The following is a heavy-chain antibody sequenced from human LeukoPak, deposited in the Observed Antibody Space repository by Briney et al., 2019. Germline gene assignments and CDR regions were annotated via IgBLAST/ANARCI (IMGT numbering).Heavy chain of an antibody. CDR1: GYTFTGYY. J-gene: IGHJ6*02. D-gene: IGHD2-21*01. CDR2: INPNSGGT. CDR3: ARSGRAYCGPPCMDV. Sequence: ASVKVSCKASGYTFTGYYMHWVRQAPGQGLEWMGWINPNSGGTNYAQKFQGRVTMTRDTSISTAYMELSRLRSDDTAVYYCARSGRAYCGPPCMDVWGLGTTVTVSS. V-gene: IGHV1-2*02.